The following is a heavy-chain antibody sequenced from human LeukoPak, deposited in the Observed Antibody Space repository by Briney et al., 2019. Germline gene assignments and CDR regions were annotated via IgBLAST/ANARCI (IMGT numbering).Heavy chain of an antibody. D-gene: IGHD6-13*01. Sequence: SETLSLTCAVYGGSFSGYYWSWIRQPPGKGLEWIGEINHSGSTNYNPSLKSRVTISVDTSKNQFPLKLSSVTAADTAVYYCARGGHSSSWYVRDWFDPWGQGTLVTVSS. V-gene: IGHV4-34*01. CDR3: ARGGHSSSWYVRDWFDP. J-gene: IGHJ5*02. CDR1: GGSFSGYY. CDR2: INHSGST.